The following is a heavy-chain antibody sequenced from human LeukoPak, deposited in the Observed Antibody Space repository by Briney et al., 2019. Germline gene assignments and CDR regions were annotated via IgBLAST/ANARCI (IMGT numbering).Heavy chain of an antibody. D-gene: IGHD4-17*01. CDR1: GYTFTSYY. V-gene: IGHV1-46*01. CDR2: INPSGGST. J-gene: IGHJ4*02. CDR3: ARDYGDSGKIDY. Sequence: ASVRVSCKASGYTFTSYYMHWVRQAPGQGLEWMGIINPSGGSTSHAQKFQGRVTMTRDTSTSTVYMELSSLRSEDTAVYYCARDYGDSGKIDYWGQGTLVTVSS.